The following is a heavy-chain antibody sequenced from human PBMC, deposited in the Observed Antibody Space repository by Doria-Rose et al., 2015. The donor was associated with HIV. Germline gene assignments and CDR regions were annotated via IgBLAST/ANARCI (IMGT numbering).Heavy chain of an antibody. CDR1: GFTFSSYA. CDR3: ARPPQGTLYYYYYYMDV. V-gene: IGHV3-30*04. CDR2: ISYDGSNK. Sequence: QVQLVQSGGGVVQPGRSLRLSCAASGFTFSSYAMHWVRQAPGKGLERVAVISYDGSNKYYADSVKGRFTISRDNSKNSLYLQMNSLIAEDPAVYYCARPPQGTLYYYYYYMDVWGKGTTVTVSS. J-gene: IGHJ6*03. D-gene: IGHD1-1*01.